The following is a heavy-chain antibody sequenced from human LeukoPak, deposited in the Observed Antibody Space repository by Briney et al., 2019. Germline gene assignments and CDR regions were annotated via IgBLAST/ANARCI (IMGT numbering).Heavy chain of an antibody. D-gene: IGHD4-17*01. CDR1: GFTFSSYT. CDR2: ISSSSRSI. V-gene: IGHV3-21*01. CDR3: ASSFYGDTSYGGTLDY. Sequence: GGSLRLSCAASGFTFSSYTMNWVRQAPGKGLEWVSSISSSSRSIFYADSVRGRFTTSRDNAKNSLFLQMNSLRAEDTAVYYCASSFYGDTSYGGTLDYWGQGTLVTVSS. J-gene: IGHJ4*02.